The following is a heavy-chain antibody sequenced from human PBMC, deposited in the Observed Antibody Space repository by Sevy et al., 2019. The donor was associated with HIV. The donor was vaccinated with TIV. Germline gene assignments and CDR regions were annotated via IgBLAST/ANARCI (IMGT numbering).Heavy chain of an antibody. J-gene: IGHJ6*02. D-gene: IGHD1-26*01. CDR1: GISFNNYG. CDR3: AQVGGSKWELFEFYAMHV. CDR2: ISYDGTNQ. Sequence: GGSLRLSCAASGISFNNYGMHWVRRAPGKGLEWLAVISYDGTNQYYADSVKGRFTISRDDSKNTLYLQMNSLGVEETDVYYCAQVGGSKWELFEFYAMHVWGQGTTVTVSS. V-gene: IGHV3-30*18.